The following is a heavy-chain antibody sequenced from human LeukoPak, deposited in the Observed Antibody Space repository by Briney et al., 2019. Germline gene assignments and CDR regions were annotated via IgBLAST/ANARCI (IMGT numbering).Heavy chain of an antibody. V-gene: IGHV1-18*01. J-gene: IGHJ5*02. CDR1: GYTFTSYG. Sequence: ASVKVSCKASGYTFTSYGISWVRQAPGQGLEWMGWISAYNGNTNYAQKLQGRVTMTTDTSASTAYMELRSLRSDDTAVYYCARDPSNSSGWKTWFDPWGQGTLVTVSS. CDR3: ARDPSNSSGWKTWFDP. CDR2: ISAYNGNT. D-gene: IGHD6-19*01.